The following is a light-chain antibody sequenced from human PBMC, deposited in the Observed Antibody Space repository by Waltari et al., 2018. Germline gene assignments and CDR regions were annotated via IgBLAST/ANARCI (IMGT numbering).Light chain of an antibody. CDR1: QPFGSTD. Sequence: DIVLTQSPGTLSLSPGERATLFCRASQPFGSTDLAWYQQKPGQAPRLLIYGISSRATGVPDRFSGSGSGTDFTLTITRLEPEDFAVYFCHQYGNSPWTFGPGTKVEIK. J-gene: IGKJ1*01. CDR3: HQYGNSPWT. V-gene: IGKV3-20*01. CDR2: GIS.